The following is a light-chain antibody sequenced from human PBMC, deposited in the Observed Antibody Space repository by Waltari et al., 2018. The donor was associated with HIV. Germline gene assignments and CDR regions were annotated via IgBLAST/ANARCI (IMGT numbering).Light chain of an antibody. CDR2: AAS. CDR1: QAISTF. J-gene: IGKJ3*01. V-gene: IGKV1-27*01. Sequence: DIQMTQSPTSLSASVGDRVTITCRASQAISTFLAWYQQKPGKVPKLLISAASTLRSGVPSRFSGSGSGTDFTLTINGLQPEDVATYYCQKYNSAPLITFGPGTKVDIK. CDR3: QKYNSAPLIT.